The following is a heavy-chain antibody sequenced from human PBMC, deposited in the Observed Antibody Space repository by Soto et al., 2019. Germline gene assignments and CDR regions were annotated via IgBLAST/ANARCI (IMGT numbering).Heavy chain of an antibody. CDR2: ISAYNGNT. J-gene: IGHJ4*02. V-gene: IGHV1-18*01. CDR3: ARDPPPPDY. Sequence: QVQLVQSGAEVKKPGASVKVSCKASGYTFASYAISWMRQAPGQGLEWMGWISAYNGNTNYAQKLQGRVTMTTDTSTSTADMERRSLRPDDTDVYSCARDPPPPDYWGQGTLVTVSS. CDR1: GYTFASYA.